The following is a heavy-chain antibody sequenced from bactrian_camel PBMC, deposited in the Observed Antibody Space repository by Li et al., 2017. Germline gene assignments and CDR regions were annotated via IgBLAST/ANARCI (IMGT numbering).Heavy chain of an antibody. D-gene: IGHD3*01. CDR2: SCSTGTS. CDR1: RPQPQDTASLYTFDSAC. Sequence: LVESGGGSVQAGGSLRLSCEASRPQPQDTASLYTFDSACMGWFRQAPGKEREGVAASCSTGTSAYADSVKGRFTISRDNGRNTLYLQMDDLKPEDSATYYCAFGSRPGWCSLRLRGADFGHWGQGTQVTVS. J-gene: IGHJ6*01. V-gene: IGHV3S55*01. CDR3: AFGSRPGWCSLRLRGADFGH.